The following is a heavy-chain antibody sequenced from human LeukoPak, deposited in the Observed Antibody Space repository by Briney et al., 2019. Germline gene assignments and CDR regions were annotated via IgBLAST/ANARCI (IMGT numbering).Heavy chain of an antibody. D-gene: IGHD2-2*01. Sequence: ASVKVSCKASGYTLTSYDINWVRQATRQGLEWMGWMNPNSGNTGYAQKFQGRVTITRNTSISTAYMELSSLRSEDTAVYYCARGRVPAATPDAFDIWGQGTMVTVSS. CDR1: GYTLTSYD. CDR3: ARGRVPAATPDAFDI. J-gene: IGHJ3*02. CDR2: MNPNSGNT. V-gene: IGHV1-8*03.